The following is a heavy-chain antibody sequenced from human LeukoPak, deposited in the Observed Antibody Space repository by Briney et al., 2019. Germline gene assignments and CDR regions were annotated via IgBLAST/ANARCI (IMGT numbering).Heavy chain of an antibody. V-gene: IGHV3-7*03. CDR2: IKTDGSEK. CDR1: GFTFSSYW. D-gene: IGHD3-9*01. J-gene: IGHJ5*02. CDR3: ARDYTGYFP. Sequence: PGGSLRLSCEASGFTFSSYWMSWVRQAPGKGLEWVANIKTDGSEKYYVDSVKGRFTISRENAKNSLYLQMNSLRAEDTAVYYCARDYTGYFPWGQGTLVIVSS.